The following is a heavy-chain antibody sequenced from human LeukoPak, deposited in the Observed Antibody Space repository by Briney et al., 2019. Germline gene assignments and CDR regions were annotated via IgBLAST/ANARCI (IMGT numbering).Heavy chain of an antibody. Sequence: HPGGSLRLSCTVSEFTVSSNSMSWVRQAPGKGLEWVSFIYSDNTHYSDSVKGRFTISRDNSKNTLYPQMNSLRAEDTAVYYCARRAGAYSHPYDYWGQGTLVTVSS. CDR1: EFTVSSNS. CDR3: ARRAGAYSHPYDY. D-gene: IGHD4/OR15-4a*01. J-gene: IGHJ4*02. CDR2: IYSDNT. V-gene: IGHV3-53*01.